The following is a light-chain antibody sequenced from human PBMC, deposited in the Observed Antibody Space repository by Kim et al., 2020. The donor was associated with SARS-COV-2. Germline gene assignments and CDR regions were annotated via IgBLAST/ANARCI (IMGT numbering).Light chain of an antibody. V-gene: IGKV1-16*01. CDR3: QQYKFYQWT. CDR1: QDFSDY. CDR2: AAS. Sequence: ASVGDRVTITCRASQDFSDYFAWFQQKPGKAPKSLIYAASRLQSGVPSRFSGSGSGTEFTLTISNLQPEDFATYYCQQYKFYQWTFGQGTKVDIK. J-gene: IGKJ1*01.